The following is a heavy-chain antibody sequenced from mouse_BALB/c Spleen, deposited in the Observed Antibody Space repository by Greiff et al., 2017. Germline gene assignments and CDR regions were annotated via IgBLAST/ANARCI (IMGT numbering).Heavy chain of an antibody. V-gene: IGHV2-9*02. CDR2: IWAGGST. D-gene: IGHD2-3*01. CDR1: GFSLTSYG. J-gene: IGHJ1*01. Sequence: VHLVESGPGLVAPSQSLSITCTVSGFSLTSYGVHWVRQPPGKGLEWLGVIWAGGSTNYNSALMSRLSISKDNSKSQVFLKMNSLQTDDTAMYYCARVYDGYPHWYFDVWGAGTTVTVSS. CDR3: ARVYDGYPHWYFDV.